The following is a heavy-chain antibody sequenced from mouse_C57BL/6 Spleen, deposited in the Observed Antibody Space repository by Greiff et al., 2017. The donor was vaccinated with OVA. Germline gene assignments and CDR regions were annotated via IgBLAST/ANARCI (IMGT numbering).Heavy chain of an antibody. CDR3: ADSSGYAFAY. V-gene: IGHV10-1*01. D-gene: IGHD3-2*02. J-gene: IGHJ3*01. CDR1: GFSFNTYA. Sequence: EAGGGLVQPKGSLKLSCAASGFSFNTYAMNWVRQAPGKGLEWVARIRSKSNNYATYYADSVKDRFTISRDDSESMLYLQMNNLKTEDTAMYYCADSSGYAFAYWGQGTLVTVSA. CDR2: IRSKSNNYAT.